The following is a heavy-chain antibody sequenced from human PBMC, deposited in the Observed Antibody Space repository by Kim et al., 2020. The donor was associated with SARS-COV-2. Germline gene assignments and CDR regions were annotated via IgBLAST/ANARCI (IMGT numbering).Heavy chain of an antibody. V-gene: IGHV4-59*08. CDR2: VYYTGST. D-gene: IGHD3-10*01. CDR3: ARSETFSYGSGSYHYWFDP. Sequence: SETLSLTCTVSGGSISSYYWSWIRQPPGKGLEWIGYVYYTGSTNYNPSLKSRVTISVDMSKNQFSLKLSSVTAADTALYYCARSETFSYGSGSYHYWFDPWGQGTLVTVSS. CDR1: GGSISSYY. J-gene: IGHJ5*02.